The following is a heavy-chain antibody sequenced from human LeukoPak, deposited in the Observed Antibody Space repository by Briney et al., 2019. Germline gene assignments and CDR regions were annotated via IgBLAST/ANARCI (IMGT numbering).Heavy chain of an antibody. CDR2: IKQDGSDK. CDR3: ARDYCSSSSCHDVFDI. CDR1: GFSFSSYW. J-gene: IGHJ3*02. D-gene: IGHD2-2*01. V-gene: IGHV3-7*01. Sequence: AGGSLRLSCAASGFSFSSYWMSWVRQTPGKGLEWVANIKQDGSDKYYVDSVKGRFTISRDNAKNSLYLQMNSLRAEDTAVYYCARDYCSSSSCHDVFDIWGQGTMVTFSS.